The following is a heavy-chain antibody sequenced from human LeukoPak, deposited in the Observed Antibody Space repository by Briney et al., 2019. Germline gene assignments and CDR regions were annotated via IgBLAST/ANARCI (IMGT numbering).Heavy chain of an antibody. Sequence: GSLRLSCAASGFTFRSYAMSWVRQAPGKGLEWVSVISGSGDSTYYADSVKGRFTISRDNSKNTLYLQMNSLRAEDTAGYYCARGGDFWSGYSRGYYMDVWGKGTTVTVSS. CDR1: GFTFRSYA. CDR3: ARGGDFWSGYSRGYYMDV. D-gene: IGHD3-3*01. CDR2: ISGSGDST. J-gene: IGHJ6*03. V-gene: IGHV3-23*01.